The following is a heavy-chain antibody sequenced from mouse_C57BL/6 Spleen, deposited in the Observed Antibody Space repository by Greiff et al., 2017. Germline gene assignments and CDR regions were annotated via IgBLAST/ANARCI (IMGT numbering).Heavy chain of an antibody. J-gene: IGHJ2*01. D-gene: IGHD1-1*01. CDR3: TRYTTVVATYDY. CDR2: IYPGNSDT. V-gene: IGHV1-5*01. Sequence: VQLQQSGTVLARPGASVKMSCKTSGYTFTSYWMHWVKQRPGQGLEWIGAIYPGNSDTSYNQKFKGKAKLTAVTSASTAYMELSSLTNEDSAVYYCTRYTTVVATYDYWGQGTTPTVSS. CDR1: GYTFTSYW.